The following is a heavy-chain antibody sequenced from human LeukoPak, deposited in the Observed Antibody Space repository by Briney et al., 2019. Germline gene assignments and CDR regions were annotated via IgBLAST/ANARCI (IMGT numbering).Heavy chain of an antibody. CDR2: INPNSGGT. D-gene: IGHD2-15*01. Sequence: ASVKVSCKASGYTFSGYYIHWVRQAPRQGLEWMGWINPNSGGTNYAQKFQGRVTMTRDTSISTAYMELSRLRSDDTAVYYCARTQYCSGGSCYSGKDYWGQGTLVTVSS. CDR1: GYTFSGYY. J-gene: IGHJ4*02. V-gene: IGHV1-2*02. CDR3: ARTQYCSGGSCYSGKDY.